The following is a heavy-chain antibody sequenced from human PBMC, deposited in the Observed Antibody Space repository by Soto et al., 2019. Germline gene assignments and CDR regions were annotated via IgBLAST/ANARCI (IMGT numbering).Heavy chain of an antibody. Sequence: GGSLRLSCAASGFTFSSYSMNWVRQAPGKGLEWVSYISSSSTIYYADSVKGRFTISRDNAKNSLYLQMNSLRAEDTAVYYCARAGFPGIAVAGTYSFDYWGQGTLVTVSS. CDR2: ISSSSTI. V-gene: IGHV3-48*01. D-gene: IGHD6-19*01. CDR3: ARAGFPGIAVAGTYSFDY. CDR1: GFTFSSYS. J-gene: IGHJ4*02.